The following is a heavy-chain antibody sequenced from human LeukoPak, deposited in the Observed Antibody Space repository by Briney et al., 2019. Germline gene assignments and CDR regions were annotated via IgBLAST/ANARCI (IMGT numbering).Heavy chain of an antibody. CDR3: ARLEYSSSWYP. CDR1: GFTLRNHW. Sequence: GGSLRLSCAASGFTLRNHWMSWVRQAPGKGLEWLANIKQDGSEKYYVDSVKGRFTISRDNAKNSLYLQMNSLRAEDTAVYYCARLEYSSSWYPWGQGTLVTVSS. V-gene: IGHV3-7*01. D-gene: IGHD6-13*01. CDR2: IKQDGSEK. J-gene: IGHJ5*02.